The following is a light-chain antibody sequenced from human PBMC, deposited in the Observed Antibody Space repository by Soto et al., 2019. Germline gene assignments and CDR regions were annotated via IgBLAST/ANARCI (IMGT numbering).Light chain of an antibody. CDR1: SSDVGSYNR. Sequence: QSALTQPPSVSGSPGQSVTISCTGTSSDVGSYNRVSWYQQSPGTTPKLMIYEVSNRPSGVPDRFSGSKSGNTASLTISGLQAEDEAHYYCSSFTSDATFVFGGGTKVTVL. J-gene: IGLJ2*01. CDR2: EVS. CDR3: SSFTSDATFV. V-gene: IGLV2-18*02.